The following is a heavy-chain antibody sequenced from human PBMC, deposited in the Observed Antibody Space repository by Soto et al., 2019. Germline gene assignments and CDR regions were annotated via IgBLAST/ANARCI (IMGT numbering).Heavy chain of an antibody. CDR2: ISAYTGNT. CDR1: GYTFTSYG. Sequence: QVQLVQSGAEVKKPGASVKVSCKASGYTFTSYGISWVRQAPGQGLEWMGWISAYTGNTNYAQKRQGRVTMTTDTPTSTAYTELGTLRSDDTAAYYCPRDWAAAGPFDYWGQGTLVTVSS. CDR3: PRDWAAAGPFDY. D-gene: IGHD6-13*01. V-gene: IGHV1-18*01. J-gene: IGHJ4*02.